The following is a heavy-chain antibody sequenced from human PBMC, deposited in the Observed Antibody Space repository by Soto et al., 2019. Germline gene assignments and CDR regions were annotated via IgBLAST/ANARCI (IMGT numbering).Heavy chain of an antibody. Sequence: SETLSLTCTVSGGSISSYYWSWIRQPPGKGLEWIGYIYYSGSTNYNPSLKSRVTISVDTSKNQFSLKLSSVTAADTAVYYCASDRSSSWTGYNYGMDVWGQGTTLTVSS. J-gene: IGHJ6*02. CDR2: IYYSGST. V-gene: IGHV4-59*01. CDR1: GGSISSYY. CDR3: ASDRSSSWTGYNYGMDV. D-gene: IGHD6-13*01.